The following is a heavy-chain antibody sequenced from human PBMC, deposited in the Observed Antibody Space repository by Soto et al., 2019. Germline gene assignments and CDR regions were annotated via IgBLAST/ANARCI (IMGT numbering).Heavy chain of an antibody. CDR2: IRGNGATT. CDR1: GFTLSSYA. J-gene: IGHJ4*02. CDR3: AKTRGDWNPHFDY. V-gene: IGHV3-23*01. D-gene: IGHD1-1*01. Sequence: GGSLRLSCTASGFTLSSYAMSWVRQAPGEGLEWVASIRGNGATTYHADSVRGRFTISRDNSQNKLFLQMNSLRVEDTAVYYCAKTRGDWNPHFDYWGQGALVTVSS.